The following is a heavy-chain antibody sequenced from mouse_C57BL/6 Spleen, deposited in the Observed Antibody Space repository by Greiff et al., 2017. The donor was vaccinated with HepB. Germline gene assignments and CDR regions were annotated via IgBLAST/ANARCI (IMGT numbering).Heavy chain of an antibody. CDR2: ISDGGSYT. D-gene: IGHD2-3*01. Sequence: EVHLVESGGGLVKPGGSLKLSCAASGFTFSSYAMSWVRQTPEKRLEWVATISDGGSYTYYPDNVKGRFTISRDNAKNNLYLQMSHLKSEDTAMYYCAREYDYAMDYWGQGTSVTVSS. V-gene: IGHV5-4*01. J-gene: IGHJ4*01. CDR1: GFTFSSYA. CDR3: AREYDYAMDY.